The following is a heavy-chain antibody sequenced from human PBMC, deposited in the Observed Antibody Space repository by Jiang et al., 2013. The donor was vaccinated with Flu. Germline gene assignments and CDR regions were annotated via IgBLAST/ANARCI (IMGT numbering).Heavy chain of an antibody. CDR3: ARESEDDSSGYYLDY. Sequence: CTVSGYSISSGYYWGWIRQPPGKGLEWIGSIYHSGSTYYNPSLKSRVTISVDTSKNQFSLKLSSVTAADTAVYYCARESEDDSSGYYLDYWGQGTLVTVSS. D-gene: IGHD3-22*01. CDR1: GYSISSGYY. J-gene: IGHJ4*02. V-gene: IGHV4-38-2*02. CDR2: IYHSGST.